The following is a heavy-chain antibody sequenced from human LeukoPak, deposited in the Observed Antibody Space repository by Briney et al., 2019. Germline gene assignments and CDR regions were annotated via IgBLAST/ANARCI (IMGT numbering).Heavy chain of an antibody. J-gene: IGHJ4*02. Sequence: PGGSLRLSCAASGFTFSSYSMNWVRQAPGKGLEWVSSISSSSSYIYYADSVKGRFTISRDNAKNSLYLQMNSLRAEDTAVYYCARSHLSDYYDNGNDWGQGTLATVSS. V-gene: IGHV3-21*01. CDR2: ISSSSSYI. CDR1: GFTFSSYS. CDR3: ARSHLSDYYDNGND. D-gene: IGHD3-22*01.